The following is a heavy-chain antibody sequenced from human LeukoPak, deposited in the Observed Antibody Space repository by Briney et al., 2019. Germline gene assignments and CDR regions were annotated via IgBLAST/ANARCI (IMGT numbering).Heavy chain of an antibody. CDR3: ARAVAVAVPGPDY. CDR1: GYTFTGYY. D-gene: IGHD6-19*01. V-gene: IGHV1-2*02. CDR2: INPNSGGT. J-gene: IGHJ4*02. Sequence: ASVKVSCKASGYTFTGYYMHWVRQAPGQGLEWMGWINPNSGGTNYAQKFQGRVTMTRDTSISTAYMELSRLRSDDTAVYYCARAVAVAVPGPDYWGQGTPVTVSS.